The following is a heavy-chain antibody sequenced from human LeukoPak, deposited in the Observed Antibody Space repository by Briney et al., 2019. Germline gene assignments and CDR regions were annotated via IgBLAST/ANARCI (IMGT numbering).Heavy chain of an antibody. CDR2: IYYSGST. J-gene: IGHJ5*02. Sequence: SETLSLTCTVSGGSISSYYWGWIRQPPGKGLEWIGYIYYSGSTNYNPSLKSRVTISVDTSKNQFSLKLSSVAAADTAVYYCARTITSTVTTGYFDPWGQGTLVTVSS. V-gene: IGHV4-59*08. CDR3: ARTITSTVTTGYFDP. CDR1: GGSISSYY. D-gene: IGHD4-17*01.